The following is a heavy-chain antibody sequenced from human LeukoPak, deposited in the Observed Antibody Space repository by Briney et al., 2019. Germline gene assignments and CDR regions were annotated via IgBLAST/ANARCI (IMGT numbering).Heavy chain of an antibody. V-gene: IGHV3-74*01. CDR3: ARASRGNWFDP. J-gene: IGHJ5*02. D-gene: IGHD3-10*01. Sequence: GGSLRLSCAASGFTFSRYWMHWVRQAPGKGLVWVSRIGDDGSTTAYADSVKGRFTISRDNAKNTLYLQMNSLRAEDTAVYYCARASRGNWFDPWGQGTLATVSS. CDR2: IGDDGSTT. CDR1: GFTFSRYW.